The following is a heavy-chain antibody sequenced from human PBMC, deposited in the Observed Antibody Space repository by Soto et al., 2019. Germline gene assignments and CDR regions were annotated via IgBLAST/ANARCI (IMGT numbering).Heavy chain of an antibody. V-gene: IGHV4-59*12. D-gene: IGHD6-6*01. CDR3: AREATIAARLDS. CDR2: IYYSGST. CDR1: GGSISSYY. Sequence: SETLSLTCTVSGGSISSYYWSWIWQPPGKGLEWIGYIYYSGSTYYNPSLKSRVTISVDTSKNQFSLKLSSVTAADTAVYYCAREATIAARLDSWGQGTLVTVSS. J-gene: IGHJ4*02.